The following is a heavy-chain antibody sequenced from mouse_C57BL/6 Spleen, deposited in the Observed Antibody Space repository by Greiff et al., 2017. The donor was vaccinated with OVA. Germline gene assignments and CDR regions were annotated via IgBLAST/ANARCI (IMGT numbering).Heavy chain of an antibody. CDR3: ARGGKSDY. D-gene: IGHD2-1*01. CDR1: GYTFTSYW. CDR2: IDPSDSYT. J-gene: IGHJ2*01. V-gene: IGHV1-69*01. Sequence: QVQLKQPGAELVMPGASVKLSCKASGYTFTSYWMHWVKQRPGQGLEWIGEIDPSDSYTNYNQKFKGKSTLTVDKSSSTAYMQLSSLTSEDSAVYYCARGGKSDYWGQGTTLTVSS.